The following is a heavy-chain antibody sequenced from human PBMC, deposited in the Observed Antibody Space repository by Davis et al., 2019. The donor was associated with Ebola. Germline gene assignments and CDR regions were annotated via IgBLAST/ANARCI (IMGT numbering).Heavy chain of an antibody. CDR1: GFTFSSYA. CDR3: ARVFWQLDGLY. J-gene: IGHJ4*02. CDR2: ISGSGGST. D-gene: IGHD3/OR15-3a*01. V-gene: IGHV3-23*01. Sequence: GGSLRLSCAASGFTFSSYAMSWVRQAPGKGLEWVSAISGSGGSTYYADPVKGRFTTSRDNSKNTLYLQMNSLRAEDTAVYYCARVFWQLDGLYWGQGTLVTVSS.